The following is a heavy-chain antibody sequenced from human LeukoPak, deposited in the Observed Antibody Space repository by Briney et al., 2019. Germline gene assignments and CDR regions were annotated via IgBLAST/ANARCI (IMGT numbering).Heavy chain of an antibody. CDR1: GFTFSSYA. J-gene: IGHJ4*02. CDR2: ISYDGSNK. V-gene: IGHV3-30-3*01. D-gene: IGHD1-26*01. Sequence: GRSLRLSCAASGFTFSSYAMHWVRQAPGKGLEWVAVISYDGSNKYYADSVKGRFTISRDNSKNTLYLQMNSLRAEDTAVYYCARGIVGASMSYWGQGTLVTVSS. CDR3: ARGIVGASMSY.